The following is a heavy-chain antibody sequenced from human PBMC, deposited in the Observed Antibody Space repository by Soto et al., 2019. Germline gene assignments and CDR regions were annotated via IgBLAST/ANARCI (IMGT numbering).Heavy chain of an antibody. V-gene: IGHV4-34*01. J-gene: IGHJ6*03. CDR2: INHSGST. D-gene: IGHD2-15*01. CDR3: ARGEVGIFPSIAAYYYYMDV. CDR1: GGSFRGYY. Sequence: SETLSLTCAVYGGSFRGYYWSWIRQPPGKGLEWIGEINHSGSTNYNPSLKSRVTISVDTSKNQFSLRLSSVTAADTAVYYCARGEVGIFPSIAAYYYYMDVWGKGTTVTVSS.